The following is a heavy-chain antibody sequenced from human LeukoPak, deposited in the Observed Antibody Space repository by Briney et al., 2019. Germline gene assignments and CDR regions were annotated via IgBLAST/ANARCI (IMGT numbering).Heavy chain of an antibody. J-gene: IGHJ4*02. CDR3: AGRDYYDSSGQDY. CDR2: IYTSGST. Sequence: SETLSLTCTVSGGSISSSSYYWSWIRQPAGKGLEWIGRIYTSGSTNYNPSLKSRVTTSVDTSKNQFSLKLSSVTAADTAVYYCAGRDYYDSSGQDYWGQGTLVTVSS. V-gene: IGHV4-61*02. CDR1: GGSISSSSYY. D-gene: IGHD3-22*01.